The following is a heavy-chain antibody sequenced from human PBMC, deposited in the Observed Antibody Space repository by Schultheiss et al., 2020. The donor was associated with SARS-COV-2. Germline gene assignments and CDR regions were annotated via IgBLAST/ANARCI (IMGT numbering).Heavy chain of an antibody. J-gene: IGHJ6*03. CDR1: GGSFSGYY. Sequence: SETLSLTCAVYGGSFSGYYWSWIRQPPGKGLEWIGKINHSGSTNYNPSFKSRVTISVDTSKNQFSLKLSSVTAADTAVYYCARDGATVITNPNYYYYYYMDVWGKGTTVTVSS. CDR3: ARDGATVITNPNYYYYYYMDV. CDR2: INHSGST. D-gene: IGHD4-11*01. V-gene: IGHV4-34*01.